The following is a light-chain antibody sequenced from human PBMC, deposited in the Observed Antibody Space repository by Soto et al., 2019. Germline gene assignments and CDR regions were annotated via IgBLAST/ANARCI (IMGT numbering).Light chain of an antibody. J-gene: IGLJ1*01. V-gene: IGLV2-8*01. Sequence: QSALTKPASVTGSPGQSITISCTGTISDVGVYNSVSWYQQHPAQAPKLMIYDVSKRPSGVPDRFSGSKSGNTASLTVSGLQAEDEADYYCSSYAGTHIVFGTGTKVTVL. CDR3: SSYAGTHIV. CDR2: DVS. CDR1: ISDVGVYNS.